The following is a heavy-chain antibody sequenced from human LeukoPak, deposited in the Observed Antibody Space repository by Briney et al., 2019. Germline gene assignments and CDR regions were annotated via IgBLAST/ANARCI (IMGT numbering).Heavy chain of an antibody. V-gene: IGHV3-74*01. CDR3: TNFAY. J-gene: IGHJ4*02. CDR1: GFTFSSYR. CDR2: INTDGSST. Sequence: PGGSLRLSCAASGFTFSSYRMHWVRQGPGKGLVWVSHINTDGSSTNYADSVKGRFTISRDNAKNTLYLQMNSLRAEDTAVYYCTNFAYWGQGTPVTVSS.